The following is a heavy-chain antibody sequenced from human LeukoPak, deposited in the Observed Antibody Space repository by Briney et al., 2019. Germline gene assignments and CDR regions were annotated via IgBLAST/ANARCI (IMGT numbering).Heavy chain of an antibody. Sequence: SGGSLRLSCAASGFTFSSYGMSWVRQAPGKGLEWVSYISSSGSIIYYADSVKGRFTISRDNAKNSLYLQMNSLRAEDTAVYYCARGRSTVTPHDAFDIWGQGTMVTVSS. V-gene: IGHV3-48*04. CDR1: GFTFSSYG. J-gene: IGHJ3*02. D-gene: IGHD4-17*01. CDR3: ARGRSTVTPHDAFDI. CDR2: ISSSGSII.